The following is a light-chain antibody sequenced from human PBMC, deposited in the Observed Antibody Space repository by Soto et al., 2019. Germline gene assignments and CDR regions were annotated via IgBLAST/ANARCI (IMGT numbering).Light chain of an antibody. J-gene: IGLJ1*01. CDR3: CSYAGSYTPLYV. V-gene: IGLV2-11*01. CDR2: DVS. CDR1: SSDVGGYNY. Sequence: QSVLTQPRSVSGSPGQSVTISCTGTSSDVGGYNYVSWYQQHPGKAPKLMIYDVSKRPSGVPDRFSGSKSGNTASLTISGLQAEDEAYYYGCSYAGSYTPLYVFGTGTKVTVL.